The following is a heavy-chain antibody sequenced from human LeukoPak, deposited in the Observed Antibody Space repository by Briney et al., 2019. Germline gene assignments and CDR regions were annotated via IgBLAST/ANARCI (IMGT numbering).Heavy chain of an antibody. CDR1: GYSFTSYW. Sequence: GESLKISCKGSGYSFTSYWIGWVRQMPGKGLEWMGIIYPGDSDTRYSPSFQGQVTISADKSISTAYLQWSSLKASDTAMYYCARRTPGYSYGLNWFDPWGQGTLVTVSS. CDR2: IYPGDSDT. V-gene: IGHV5-51*01. D-gene: IGHD5-18*01. J-gene: IGHJ5*02. CDR3: ARRTPGYSYGLNWFDP.